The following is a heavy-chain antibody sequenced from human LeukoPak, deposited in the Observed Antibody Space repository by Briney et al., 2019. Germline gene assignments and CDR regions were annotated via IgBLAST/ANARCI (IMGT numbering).Heavy chain of an antibody. CDR3: ARRDYGSGSRHWFDP. J-gene: IGHJ5*02. V-gene: IGHV5-51*01. D-gene: IGHD3-10*01. CDR2: IYPSDSDT. Sequence: GESLKISCKASGYYFTSYWIGWVRQRPGKGLEWMGVIYPSDSDTRYSPSFQGQITISVDKSITTTYLQWNSLKASDTAMYYCARRDYGSGSRHWFDPWGQGTLVTVSS. CDR1: GYYFTSYW.